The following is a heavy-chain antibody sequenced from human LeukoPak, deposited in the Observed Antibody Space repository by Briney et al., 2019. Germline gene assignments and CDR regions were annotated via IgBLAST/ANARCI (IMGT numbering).Heavy chain of an antibody. CDR2: ISYDGSNK. CDR3: ARTKENAEEDSGSLIGY. J-gene: IGHJ4*02. Sequence: PGGSLRLSCAASGFTFSSYAMHWVRQAPGKGLEWVAVISYDGSNKYYADSVKGRFTISRDNSKNTLYLQMNSLRAEDTAVYYCARTKENAEEDSGSLIGYWGQGTLVTVSS. CDR1: GFTFSSYA. V-gene: IGHV3-30-3*01. D-gene: IGHD1-26*01.